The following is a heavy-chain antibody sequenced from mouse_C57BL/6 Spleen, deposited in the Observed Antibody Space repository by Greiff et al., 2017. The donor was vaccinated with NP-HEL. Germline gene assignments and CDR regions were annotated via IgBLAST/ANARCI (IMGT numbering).Heavy chain of an antibody. CDR1: GYTFTSYW. D-gene: IGHD3-1*01. CDR2: IDPSDSET. J-gene: IGHJ4*01. V-gene: IGHV1-52*01. CDR3: ARGARDYAMDY. Sequence: QVQLQQSGAELVRPGSSVKLSCKASGYTFTSYWMHWVKQRPIQGLEWIGNIDPSDSETHYNQKFKDKATLTVDKSSSTAYMQLSSLTSEDSAVYYCARGARDYAMDYWGQGTSVTVSS.